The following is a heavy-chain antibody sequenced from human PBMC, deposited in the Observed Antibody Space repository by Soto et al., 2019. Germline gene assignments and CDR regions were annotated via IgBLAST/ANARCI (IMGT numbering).Heavy chain of an antibody. Sequence: GGSLRLSCAASGFTFSDYYMSWIRQAPGKGLEWVSYISSSGSTIYYADSVKGRFTISRDNAKNSLYLQMNSLRAEDTAVYYCARDYCSGGSCYPVGDAFDIWGQGTMVTVSS. CDR2: ISSSGSTI. J-gene: IGHJ3*02. D-gene: IGHD2-15*01. CDR1: GFTFSDYY. V-gene: IGHV3-11*01. CDR3: ARDYCSGGSCYPVGDAFDI.